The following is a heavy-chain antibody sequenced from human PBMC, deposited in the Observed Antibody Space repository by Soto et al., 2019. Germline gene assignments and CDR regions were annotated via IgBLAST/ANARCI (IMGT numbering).Heavy chain of an antibody. CDR1: GFTFSSYS. J-gene: IGHJ4*02. CDR2: ISSSSSYI. V-gene: IGHV3-21*01. Sequence: GGSLRLSCAASGFTFSSYSMNWVRQAPGKGLEWVSSISSSSSYIYYADSVKGRFTISRDNAKNSLYLQMNSLRAEDTAVYYCARDPRSGWDYDFWSGYYCDYWGQGTLVTVSS. CDR3: ARDPRSGWDYDFWSGYYCDY. D-gene: IGHD3-3*01.